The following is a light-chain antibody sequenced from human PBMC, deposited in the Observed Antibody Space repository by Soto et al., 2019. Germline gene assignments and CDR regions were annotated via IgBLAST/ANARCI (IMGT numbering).Light chain of an antibody. Sequence: QSALTQPASVSGSPGQSITISCTGTSRDVGGYSYVSWHQQHPGKAPKVIITEVSNRPSGVSNRFSGSKSGNTASLTIAGLQHEDEDDYYCSSYISSSTFVVFGGGTKVTVL. CDR3: SSYISSSTFVV. CDR1: SRDVGGYSY. V-gene: IGLV2-14*01. CDR2: EVS. J-gene: IGLJ2*01.